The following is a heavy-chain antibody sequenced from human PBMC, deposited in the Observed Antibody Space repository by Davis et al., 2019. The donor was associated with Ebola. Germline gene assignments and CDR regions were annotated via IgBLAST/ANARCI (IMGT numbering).Heavy chain of an antibody. CDR3: ARRAYCSSTSCYGNWFDP. CDR2: IHPGDSDT. Sequence: KVSCKGSGYSFTSYWIGWVRQMPGKGLEWMGIIHPGDSDTRYSPSFQGQVTISADKSISTAYLQWSSLKASDTAMYYCARRAYCSSTSCYGNWFDPWGQGTLVTVSS. J-gene: IGHJ5*02. V-gene: IGHV5-51*01. D-gene: IGHD2-2*01. CDR1: GYSFTSYW.